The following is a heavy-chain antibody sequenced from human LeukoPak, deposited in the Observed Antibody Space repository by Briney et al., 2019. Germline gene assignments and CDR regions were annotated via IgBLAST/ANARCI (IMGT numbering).Heavy chain of an antibody. CDR3: ATLVVTAKMINWYFDL. D-gene: IGHD2-21*02. CDR1: GFTFSSYW. CDR2: IKQDGSEK. V-gene: IGHV3-7*01. Sequence: GGSLRLSCAASGFTFSSYWMSWVRQAPGKGLEWVANIKQDGSEKYYVDSVKGRFTISRDSAKNSLYLQMNSLRAEDTAVYYCATLVVTAKMINWYFDLWGRGTLVTVSS. J-gene: IGHJ2*01.